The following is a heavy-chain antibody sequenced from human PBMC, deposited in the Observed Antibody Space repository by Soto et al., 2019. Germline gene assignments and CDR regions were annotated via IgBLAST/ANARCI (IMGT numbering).Heavy chain of an antibody. CDR3: ARARLERGYSGYDLYYYYYGMDV. CDR2: IYYSGST. D-gene: IGHD5-12*01. Sequence: PSETLSLTCTVSGGSISSYYWGWIRQPPGKGLEWIGYIYYSGSTNYNPSLKSRVTISVDTSKNQFSLKLSSVTAADTAVYYCARARLERGYSGYDLYYYYYGMDVWGQGTTVTVSS. CDR1: GGSISSYY. J-gene: IGHJ6*02. V-gene: IGHV4-59*01.